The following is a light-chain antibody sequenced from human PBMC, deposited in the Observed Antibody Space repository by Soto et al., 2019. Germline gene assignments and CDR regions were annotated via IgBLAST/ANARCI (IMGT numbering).Light chain of an antibody. Sequence: EIVMTQSPATLSVSPGERATLSCRASQSVSANLAWYQHKPGQAPRLLIYGASTRATGIPARFSGSGTGTDFTLTISSLQSEDFAVYYCQQYVSSPWAFGQGTKVDIK. V-gene: IGKV3-15*01. CDR3: QQYVSSPWA. J-gene: IGKJ1*01. CDR1: QSVSAN. CDR2: GAS.